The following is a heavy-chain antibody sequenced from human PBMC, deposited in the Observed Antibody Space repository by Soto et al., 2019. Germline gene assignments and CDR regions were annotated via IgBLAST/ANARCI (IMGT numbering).Heavy chain of an antibody. Sequence: EVQLVESGGGLVQPGGSLRLSCAASGFTFSSYWMHWVRQAPGKGLVWISRINSYGSTTSYADSVRGRFTISRDNAKNTLYLQMNSLRAEDTAVYYCARVDYGDYWFDPWGQGTLVTVSS. CDR1: GFTFSSYW. V-gene: IGHV3-74*01. CDR3: ARVDYGDYWFDP. J-gene: IGHJ5*02. D-gene: IGHD4-17*01. CDR2: INSYGSTT.